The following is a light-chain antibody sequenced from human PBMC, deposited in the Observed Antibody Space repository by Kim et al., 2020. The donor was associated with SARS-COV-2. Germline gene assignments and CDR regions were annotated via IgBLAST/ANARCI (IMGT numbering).Light chain of an antibody. J-gene: IGKJ1*01. Sequence: DIQMTQSPSSLSASVGDRVTITCRASQSISSYLNWYQQKPGKAPKLLIYAASSLQSGVPSRFSGSGSGTDFTLTISSLQPEDFATYYCQQSYSTQGTFGQGPKVDIK. CDR1: QSISSY. CDR3: QQSYSTQGT. V-gene: IGKV1-39*01. CDR2: AAS.